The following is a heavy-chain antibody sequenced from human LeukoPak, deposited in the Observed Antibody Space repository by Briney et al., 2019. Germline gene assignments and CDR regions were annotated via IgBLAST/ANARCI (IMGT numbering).Heavy chain of an antibody. CDR2: ISYDGSNK. V-gene: IGHV3-30*18. Sequence: PGGSLRLSCAASGFTFSSHGMHWVRQAPGKGLEWVAVISYDGSNKYYADSVKGRFTISRDNSKNTLYLQMNSLRAEDTAVYYCANVYCSGGSCSPFDYWGQGTLVTVSS. CDR1: GFTFSSHG. CDR3: ANVYCSGGSCSPFDY. D-gene: IGHD2-15*01. J-gene: IGHJ4*02.